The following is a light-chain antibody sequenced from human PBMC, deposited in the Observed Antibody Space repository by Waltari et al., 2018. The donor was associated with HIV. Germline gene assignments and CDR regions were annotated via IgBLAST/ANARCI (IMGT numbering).Light chain of an antibody. CDR2: DCD. CDR3: ASFTGDDTLL. CDR1: DSDFGLYNF. J-gene: IGLJ3*02. Sequence: SAVTQPASVSGLPGQSITISCTGGDSDFGLYNFVSWYQQHPGTVPRLILYDCDSRAPGISERVSGSRSGPTASLNISRLRAEDEADYYCASFTGDDTLLFGGGTKVTVL. V-gene: IGLV2-14*03.